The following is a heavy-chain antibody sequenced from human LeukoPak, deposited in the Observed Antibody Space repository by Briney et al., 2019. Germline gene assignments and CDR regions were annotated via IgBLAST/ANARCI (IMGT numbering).Heavy chain of an antibody. CDR2: VWSDGNGK. CDR1: GFIFSNDG. J-gene: IGHJ4*02. V-gene: IGHV3-33*01. Sequence: PGGSLRLSCTASGFIFSNDGMHWVRQAPGKGLEWVALVWSDGNGKFYADSVKGRFTISRDNSKNTVYLQINSLRVEDTAVYYCVRVQTVTFDSWGQGTLVTVSS. CDR3: VRVQTVTFDS. D-gene: IGHD4-17*01.